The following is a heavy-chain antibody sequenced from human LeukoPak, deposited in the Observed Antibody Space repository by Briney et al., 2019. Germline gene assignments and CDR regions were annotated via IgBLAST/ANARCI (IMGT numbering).Heavy chain of an antibody. J-gene: IGHJ6*04. D-gene: IGHD3-10*02. CDR3: AELGITMIGGV. CDR1: GFTFSDYS. Sequence: GGPLRLSCAASGFTFSDYSMNWVRQAPGKGLEWVSSISSSSSYIYYADSVKGRFTISRDNAKNSLYLQMNSLRAEDTAVYYCAELGITMIGGVWGKGTTVTISS. V-gene: IGHV3-21*06. CDR2: ISSSSSYI.